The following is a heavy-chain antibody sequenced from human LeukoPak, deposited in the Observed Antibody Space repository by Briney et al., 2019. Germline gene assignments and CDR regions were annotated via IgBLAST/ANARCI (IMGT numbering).Heavy chain of an antibody. J-gene: IGHJ5*02. V-gene: IGHV3-7*05. Sequence: GGALRLSCAVSGFTFSNFWMGWVRQAPGKGLEWVANIKEDGSEEYYVDSVKGRFTISRDNAKNSPYLQMNSLRAEDTAVYYCAKMSAGGSCYPAWGQGTLVTVSS. D-gene: IGHD2-15*01. CDR1: GFTFSNFW. CDR2: IKEDGSEE. CDR3: AKMSAGGSCYPA.